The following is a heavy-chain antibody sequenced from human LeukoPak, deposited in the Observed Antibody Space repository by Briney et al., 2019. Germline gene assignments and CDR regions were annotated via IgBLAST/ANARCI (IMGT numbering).Heavy chain of an antibody. CDR2: ISGSDGST. CDR1: GFTFSSYA. J-gene: IGHJ4*02. CDR3: AKDRSIGTYYTFDH. V-gene: IGHV3-23*01. Sequence: GGSLRLSCAASGFTFSSYAMSWVRQAPGKGLEWVSGISGSDGSTNYADSVKGRFTVSRDNSKNSLYLQMSSLTAADTAVYYCAKDRSIGTYYTFDHWGQGTLVTVTS. D-gene: IGHD1-26*01.